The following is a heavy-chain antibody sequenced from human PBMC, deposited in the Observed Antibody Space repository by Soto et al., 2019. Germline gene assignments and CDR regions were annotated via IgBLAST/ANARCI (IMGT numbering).Heavy chain of an antibody. CDR3: ARDIDPGAQDYDYYGMDV. V-gene: IGHV1-46*01. CDR1: GYTFTSYY. Sequence: QVQLVQSGAEVKKPGASVKVSCKASGYTFTSYYMHWVRQAPGQGLEWMGIINPSGGSTSYAQKCPGSVTMTRDKSTSTVYMELSSLRSEDTAVYYCARDIDPGAQDYDYYGMDVWGQGTPVTVSS. D-gene: IGHD2-15*01. CDR2: INPSGGST. J-gene: IGHJ6*02.